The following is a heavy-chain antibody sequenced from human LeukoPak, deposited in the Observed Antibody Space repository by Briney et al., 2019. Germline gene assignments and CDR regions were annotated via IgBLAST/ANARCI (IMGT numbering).Heavy chain of an antibody. CDR3: AGGIGYATNPADH. CDR1: GGSLKNYC. D-gene: IGHD6-13*01. Sequence: SETLSLTCTLSGGSLKNYCWSWIRQPPGKGREWIGYIHDTRGTNYNPYLKSRVLMSLDTSKNHFSLRLNSVTAADTAVYFCAGGIGYATNPADHLGQGTVVIVSS. V-gene: IGHV4-59*01. CDR2: IHDTRGT. J-gene: IGHJ5*02.